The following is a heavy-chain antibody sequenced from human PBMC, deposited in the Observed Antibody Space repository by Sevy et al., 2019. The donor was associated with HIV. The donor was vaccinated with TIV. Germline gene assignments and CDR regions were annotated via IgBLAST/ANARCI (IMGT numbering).Heavy chain of an antibody. V-gene: IGHV3-30-3*01. CDR2: ISYDGSNK. CDR1: GFTFSSYA. Sequence: GGSLRLSCAASGFTFSSYAMHWVRQAPGKGLEWVAVISYDGSNKYYADSVKGRFTISRDNSKNTLYLQMNSLRAEDTAVYYCARVTVTTSWYFDLWCRGTLVTVSS. D-gene: IGHD4-17*01. CDR3: ARVTVTTSWYFDL. J-gene: IGHJ2*01.